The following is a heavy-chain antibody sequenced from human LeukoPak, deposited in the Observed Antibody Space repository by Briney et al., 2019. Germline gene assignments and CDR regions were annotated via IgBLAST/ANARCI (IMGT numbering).Heavy chain of an antibody. D-gene: IGHD5-18*01. CDR1: GGTFSNYA. CDR3: ARASSDDTAMATPFAY. J-gene: IGHJ4*02. Sequence: ASVKVSCKASGGTFSNYAINWVRQAPGQGLEWMGGITPIFGTANYVQKFQGRVTITADESTSAAYMELSRLRSEDTAIYYCARASSDDTAMATPFAYWGQGTPVTVSS. CDR2: ITPIFGTA. V-gene: IGHV1-69*13.